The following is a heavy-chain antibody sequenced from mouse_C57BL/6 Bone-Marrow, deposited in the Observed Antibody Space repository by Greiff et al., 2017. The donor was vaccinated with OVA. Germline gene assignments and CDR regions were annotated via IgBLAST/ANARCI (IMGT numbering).Heavy chain of an antibody. CDR3: ARGTAAAWYFDV. CDR1: GFNIKDYY. D-gene: IGHD2-14*01. V-gene: IGHV14-2*01. Sequence: EVQLQQSGAELVKPGASVKLSCTASGFNIKDYYMHWVKQRPEQGLEWIGRIDPEDGETKYAPNFQGKATITADTSSNTAYLQLSSLTSEDTAVYYCARGTAAAWYFDVWGTGTTVTVSS. CDR2: IDPEDGET. J-gene: IGHJ1*03.